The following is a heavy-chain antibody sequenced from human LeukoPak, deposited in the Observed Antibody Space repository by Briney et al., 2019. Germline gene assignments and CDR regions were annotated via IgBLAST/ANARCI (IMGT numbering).Heavy chain of an antibody. J-gene: IGHJ5*02. CDR1: GFTFSSYA. CDR3: AKVGRNKYSAP. Sequence: PGGSLRLSCTASGFTFSSYAMTWVRHPPGKGLELVSAISDSGDSAFSADPVKGRFTISRDNSKNTLYLQMNSLRAEDTAVYYCAKVGRNKYSAPWGQGTLVTVSS. CDR2: ISDSGDSA. V-gene: IGHV3-23*01. D-gene: IGHD2-15*01.